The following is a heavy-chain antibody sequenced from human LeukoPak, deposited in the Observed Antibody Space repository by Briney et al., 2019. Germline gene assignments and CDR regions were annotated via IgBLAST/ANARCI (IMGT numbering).Heavy chain of an antibody. D-gene: IGHD4-17*01. Sequence: ASVKVSCKASGYTFTSYGISWVRQAPGQGLEWMGWISAYNGNTNYAQKLQGRVTMTTDTSTSTAYMELRSLRSDDTAVYYCASMHSYGDGVDWFDPWGQGTLVTVSS. CDR1: GYTFTSYG. CDR3: ASMHSYGDGVDWFDP. CDR2: ISAYNGNT. J-gene: IGHJ5*02. V-gene: IGHV1-18*01.